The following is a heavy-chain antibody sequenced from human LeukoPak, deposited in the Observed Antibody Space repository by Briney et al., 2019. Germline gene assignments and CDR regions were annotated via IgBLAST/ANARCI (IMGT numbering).Heavy chain of an antibody. CDR3: ARGFQDSSGEVGY. CDR1: GFSFRSYG. V-gene: IGHV3-21*01. J-gene: IGHJ4*02. Sequence: PGGSLRLSCATSGFSFRSYGMNWVRQAPGEGLEWVSSISSSSSYIYYADSVKGRLTISRDNAKNSLYLQMNSLRAEDTAVYYCARGFQDSSGEVGYWGQGTLVTVSS. CDR2: ISSSSSYI. D-gene: IGHD3-22*01.